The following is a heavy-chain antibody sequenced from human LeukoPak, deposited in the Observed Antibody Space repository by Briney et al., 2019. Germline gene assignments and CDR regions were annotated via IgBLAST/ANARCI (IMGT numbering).Heavy chain of an antibody. J-gene: IGHJ3*02. CDR2: INGGGGST. CDR1: GLTFNTYD. D-gene: IGHD3-10*01. Sequence: PGGSLRLSCAASGLTFNTYDMSWVRQAPGKGLEWVSSINGGGGSTFYADSVKGRFTISRDNAKNTLYLQMNSLRAEDTAVYYCARSMVRGDIWGQGTMVTVSP. V-gene: IGHV3-23*01. CDR3: ARSMVRGDI.